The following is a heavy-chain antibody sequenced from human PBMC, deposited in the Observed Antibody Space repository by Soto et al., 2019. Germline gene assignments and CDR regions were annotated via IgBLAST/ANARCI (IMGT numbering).Heavy chain of an antibody. CDR1: GFTFSSYS. CDR3: ARDQGLSSLWELLNYYYGMDV. D-gene: IGHD1-26*01. J-gene: IGHJ6*02. Sequence: KPGGSLRLSCAASGFTFSSYSMNWVRQAPGKGLEWVSSISSSSSYIYYADSVKGRFTISRDNAKNSLYLQMNSLRAEDTAVYYCARDQGLSSLWELLNYYYGMDVWGQGTTVTVSS. CDR2: ISSSSSYI. V-gene: IGHV3-21*01.